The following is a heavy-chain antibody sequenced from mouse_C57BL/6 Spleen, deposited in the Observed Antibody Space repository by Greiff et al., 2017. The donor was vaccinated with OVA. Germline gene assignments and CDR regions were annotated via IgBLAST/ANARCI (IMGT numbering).Heavy chain of an antibody. CDR3: ARKAGPDWYFDV. CDR2: INPNYGTI. D-gene: IGHD3-2*02. Sequence: EVQLQQSGPELVKPGASVKISCKASGYSFPDYNMNWVKQSNGKSLEWIGVINPNYGTIIYNPKFKGKATLTVDPSSSTAYMQFNSLTSEDAAVYYCARKAGPDWYFDVWGTGTTVTVSS. V-gene: IGHV1-39*01. CDR1: GYSFPDYN. J-gene: IGHJ1*03.